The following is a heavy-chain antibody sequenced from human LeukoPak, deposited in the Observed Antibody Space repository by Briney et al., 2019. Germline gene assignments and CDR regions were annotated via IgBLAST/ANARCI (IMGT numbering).Heavy chain of an antibody. CDR2: ISGSSYHI. D-gene: IGHD1-26*01. V-gene: IGHV3-21*01. CDR3: ASGTIVGARGADN. J-gene: IGHJ4*02. CDR1: TFTKAW. Sequence: GGSLRLSCVLSTFTKAWMNWVRQAPGKALEWVSSISGSSYHIYYADSVKGRFTISRDNANNLLYLQMNSLRAEDTAVYYCASGTIVGARGADNWGQGTLVTVSS.